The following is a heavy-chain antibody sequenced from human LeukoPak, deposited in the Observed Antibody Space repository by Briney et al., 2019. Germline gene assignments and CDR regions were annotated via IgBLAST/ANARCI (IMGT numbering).Heavy chain of an antibody. CDR1: GGSISSSSYY. Sequence: PSETLSLTCTVSGGSISSSSYYWGWIRQPPGKGLEWIGSIYYSGSTYYNPSLKSRVTISVDTSKNQFSLKLSSVTAADTAVYYCARDLTQYDSSDYWGQGTLVTVSS. CDR3: ARDLTQYDSSDY. D-gene: IGHD3-22*01. V-gene: IGHV4-39*07. J-gene: IGHJ4*02. CDR2: IYYSGST.